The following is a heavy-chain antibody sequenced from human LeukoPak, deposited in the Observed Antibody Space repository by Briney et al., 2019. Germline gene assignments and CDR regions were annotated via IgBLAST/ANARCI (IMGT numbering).Heavy chain of an antibody. CDR2: IYYSGST. CDR1: GGSISSSSYY. Sequence: SETLSLTCTVSGGSISSSSYYWGWIRQPPGKGLEWIGSIYYSGSTYYNPSLKSRVTISVDTSKNQFSLKLSSVTAADTAVYYCARETSQKGAHYMDVWGKGTTVTIPS. D-gene: IGHD3-16*01. J-gene: IGHJ6*03. V-gene: IGHV4-39*07. CDR3: ARETSQKGAHYMDV.